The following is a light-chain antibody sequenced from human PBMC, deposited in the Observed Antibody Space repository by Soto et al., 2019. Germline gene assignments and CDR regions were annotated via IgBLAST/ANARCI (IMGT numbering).Light chain of an antibody. CDR1: TGAVTSGHY. CDR2: DTS. Sequence: QAVVTQEPSLTVSPGGTVTLTCGSSTGAVTSGHYPYWFQQKPGQAPRTLIYDTSDKHSWTPARFSGSLLGGKAALTLSGAQPEDEAEYYCLLSYTGAHVFRTGTKVAVL. CDR3: LLSYTGAHV. V-gene: IGLV7-46*01. J-gene: IGLJ1*01.